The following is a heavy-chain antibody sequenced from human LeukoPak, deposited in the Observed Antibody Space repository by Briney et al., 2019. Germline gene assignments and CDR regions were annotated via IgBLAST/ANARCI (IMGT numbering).Heavy chain of an antibody. V-gene: IGHV4-59*01. CDR1: GGSISSYY. J-gene: IGHJ3*02. CDR3: ARDSSVSDASDI. Sequence: SETLSLTCTVSGGSISSYYWSWIRQPPGKGLEWIGYIYYSGSTNYNPSLKSRVTISVDTSKNQFSLKLSSVTAADTAVYYCARDSSVSDASDIWGQGTMVTVSS. CDR2: IYYSGST.